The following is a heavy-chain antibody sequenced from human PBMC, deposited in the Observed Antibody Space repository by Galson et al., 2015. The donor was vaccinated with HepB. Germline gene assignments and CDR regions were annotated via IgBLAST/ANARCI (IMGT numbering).Heavy chain of an antibody. CDR3: VRQSSSSLRAFDV. CDR1: GYTFSRYT. V-gene: IGHV1-3*04. Sequence: SCKASGYTFSRYTLHYVRQAPGQGLEWMGWINTAAGHTKYSEKFQDRVSISRETSATTAYMELSSLKFEDTAVYYCVRQSSSSLRAFDVWGQGTMVSVSS. D-gene: IGHD3-16*02. CDR2: INTAAGHT. J-gene: IGHJ3*01.